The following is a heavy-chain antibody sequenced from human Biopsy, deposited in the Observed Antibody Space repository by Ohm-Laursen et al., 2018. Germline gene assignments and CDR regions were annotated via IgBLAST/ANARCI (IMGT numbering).Heavy chain of an antibody. J-gene: IGHJ3*02. Sequence: TLSLTCTVSGGSVSSGSYYWSWLRQPPGKGLEWIGYIYYSGSTNYDPSLKSRVTISVDTSRKQFSLKLSSVTAADTAVYYCAGRPWPNAFDIWGQGTMVTVSS. CDR3: AGRPWPNAFDI. CDR2: IYYSGST. V-gene: IGHV4-61*01. D-gene: IGHD5-12*01. CDR1: GGSVSSGSYY.